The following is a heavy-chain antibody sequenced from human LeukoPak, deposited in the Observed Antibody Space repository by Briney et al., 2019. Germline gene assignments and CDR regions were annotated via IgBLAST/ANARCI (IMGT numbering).Heavy chain of an antibody. J-gene: IGHJ6*03. CDR2: STNKANSYTT. V-gene: IGHV3-72*01. CDR1: GFTFSDHY. D-gene: IGHD2-2*01. Sequence: QPGGSLRLSCAASGFTFSDHYMDWVCQAPGKGLEWVGRSTNKANSYTTEYAASVRGRFTISRDDSKNSLYLQMNSLKTEDTAVYYCASLGYCGSSSCYGYYYMDVWGKGTTVTVSS. CDR3: ASLGYCGSSSCYGYYYMDV.